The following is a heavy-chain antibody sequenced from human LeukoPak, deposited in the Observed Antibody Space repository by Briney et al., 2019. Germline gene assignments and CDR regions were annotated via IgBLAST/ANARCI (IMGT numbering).Heavy chain of an antibody. D-gene: IGHD2-2*02. V-gene: IGHV4-34*01. J-gene: IGHJ6*03. CDR2: INHSGST. Sequence: SETQSLTCAVYGGSFSGYYWSWIRQPPGKGLEWIGEINHSGSTNYNPSLKSRVTISVDTSKNQFSLKLSSVTAADTAVYYCARGRSRYCSSTSCYTEDYYYYYMDVWGKGTTVTVSS. CDR1: GGSFSGYY. CDR3: ARGRSRYCSSTSCYTEDYYYYYMDV.